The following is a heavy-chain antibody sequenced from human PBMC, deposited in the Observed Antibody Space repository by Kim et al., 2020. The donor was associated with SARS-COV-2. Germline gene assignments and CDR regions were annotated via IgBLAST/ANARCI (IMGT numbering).Heavy chain of an antibody. CDR2: IIPIFGTA. J-gene: IGHJ5*02. D-gene: IGHD6-13*01. Sequence: SVKVSCKASGGTFSSYAISWVRQAPGQGLEWMGGIIPIFGTANYAQKFQGRVTITADESTSTAYMELSSLRSEDTAVYYCAREALRQQLVRILGWFDPWGQGTLVTVSS. CDR3: AREALRQQLVRILGWFDP. CDR1: GGTFSSYA. V-gene: IGHV1-69*13.